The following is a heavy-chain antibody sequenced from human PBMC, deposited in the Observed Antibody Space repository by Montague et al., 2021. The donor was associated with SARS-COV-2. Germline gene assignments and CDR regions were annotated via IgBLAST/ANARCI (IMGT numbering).Heavy chain of an antibody. J-gene: IGHJ6*02. D-gene: IGHD3-9*01. CDR3: ARRTHDILTGYDYGIDV. CDR2: IDWDDDK. Sequence: PALVKPTQTLTLTCTFSGFSLSTSGMCVSWIRQPPGKALEWLARIDWDDDKYYSTSLKTRLTISKDTSKNQVVLTMTNMDPVDTATYYCARRTHDILTGYDYGIDVWGQGTTVTVSS. V-gene: IGHV2-70*11. CDR1: GFSLSTSGMC.